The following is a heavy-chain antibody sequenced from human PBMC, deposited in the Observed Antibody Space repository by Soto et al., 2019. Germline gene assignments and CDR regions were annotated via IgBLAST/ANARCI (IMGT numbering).Heavy chain of an antibody. D-gene: IGHD3-10*02. V-gene: IGHV1-69*13. Sequence: GASVKVSCKASGDTFSSYALSWVRQAPGKGLEWMGKIIPTFGRTNYAQKFQGRLTISADDSTSTAYMELTSLESDDTAVYYCARDPLSSFAMDVWGQGTTVTVSS. J-gene: IGHJ6*02. CDR1: GDTFSSYA. CDR2: IIPTFGRT. CDR3: ARDPLSSFAMDV.